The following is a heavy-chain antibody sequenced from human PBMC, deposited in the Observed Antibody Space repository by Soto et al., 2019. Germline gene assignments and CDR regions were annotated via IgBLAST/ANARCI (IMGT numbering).Heavy chain of an antibody. V-gene: IGHV4-34*01. CDR2: INHSGST. D-gene: IGHD6-13*01. CDR3: ASLSIAAAGSSDAFDI. J-gene: IGHJ3*02. CDR1: GGSFSGYY. Sequence: ETLSLTCAVYGGSFSGYYWSWIRQPPGKGLEWIGEINHSGSTNYNPSLKSRVTISVDTSKNQFSLKLSSVTAADTAVYYCASLSIAAAGSSDAFDIWGQGTMVTVSS.